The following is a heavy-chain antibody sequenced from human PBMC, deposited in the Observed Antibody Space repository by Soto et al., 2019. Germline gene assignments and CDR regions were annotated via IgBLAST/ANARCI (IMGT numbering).Heavy chain of an antibody. J-gene: IGHJ4*02. CDR3: AKSGSHSYFDY. CDR2: ISPSVVNT. V-gene: IGHV3-23*01. Sequence: PGGSLRLSCAASGFTFSSYAMTWVRLAPGKGLEWVSSISPSVVNTYYADSVKGRFTISRDNSKNTLYLHMNSLRADDTAIYYCAKSGSHSYFDYWGQGTLVTVSS. CDR1: GFTFSSYA. D-gene: IGHD1-26*01.